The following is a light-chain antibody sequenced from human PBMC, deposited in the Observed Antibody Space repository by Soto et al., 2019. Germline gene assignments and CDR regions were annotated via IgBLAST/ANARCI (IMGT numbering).Light chain of an antibody. Sequence: DMEMTQSPSSLSASVGDRVTITCRASQSISNYLNWYQHKPGKVPQLLIYATSSLQSGVTTMFSSSGSTTDFPLTINRLPPDDFVTYCCQHSYGTPLTFGGGTKIEIK. V-gene: IGKV1-39*01. J-gene: IGKJ4*01. CDR3: QHSYGTPLT. CDR1: QSISNY. CDR2: ATS.